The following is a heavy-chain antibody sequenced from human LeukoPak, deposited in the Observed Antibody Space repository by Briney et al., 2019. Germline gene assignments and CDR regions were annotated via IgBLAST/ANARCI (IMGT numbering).Heavy chain of an antibody. CDR3: ARDYKYAFDN. D-gene: IGHD5-24*01. V-gene: IGHV3-48*01. J-gene: IGHJ4*02. Sequence: GGSLRLSCAASGFTFSAYSMNWVRQTPGKGLEWISYIGISSGNTKYADSVKGRFTISGDKAKNSLYLQMNSLRVEDTAVYYCARDYKYAFDNWGQGTLVTVSS. CDR2: IGISSGNT. CDR1: GFTFSAYS.